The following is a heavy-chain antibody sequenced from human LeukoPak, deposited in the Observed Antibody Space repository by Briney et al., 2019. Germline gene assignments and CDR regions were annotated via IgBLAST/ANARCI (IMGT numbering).Heavy chain of an antibody. V-gene: IGHV3-15*05. CDR1: GFTFSNAW. Sequence: GGSLRLSCAASGFTFSNAWMTWVRQAPGKGLEWVGRIKNKPDGGTTDYAAPVKGRFTISRDDSINPLYLQMHSLKTEDTAFYYCTTVGVATSGFFGPWGQGTLVTVSS. CDR3: TTVGVATSGFFGP. J-gene: IGHJ5*02. CDR2: IKNKPDGGTT. D-gene: IGHD5-12*01.